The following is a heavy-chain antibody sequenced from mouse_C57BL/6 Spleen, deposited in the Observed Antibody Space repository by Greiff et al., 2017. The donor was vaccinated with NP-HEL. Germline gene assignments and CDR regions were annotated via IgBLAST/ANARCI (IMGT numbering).Heavy chain of an antibody. CDR3: ARVNWGFDY. CDR1: GFTFSDYY. D-gene: IGHD4-1*01. Sequence: EVQRVESEGGLVQPGSSMKLSCTASGFTFSDYYMAWVRQVPEKGLEWVANINYDGSSTYYLDSLKSRFIISRDNAKNILYLKMSSLKSEDTATYYCARVNWGFDYWGQGTTLTVAS. CDR2: INYDGSST. J-gene: IGHJ2*01. V-gene: IGHV5-16*01.